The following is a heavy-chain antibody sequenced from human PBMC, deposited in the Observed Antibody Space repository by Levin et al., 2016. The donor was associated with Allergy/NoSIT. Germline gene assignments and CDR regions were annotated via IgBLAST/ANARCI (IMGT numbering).Heavy chain of an antibody. Sequence: GESLKISCAASGFTFLTYWMHWVRQVPGKGLVWVSHINSDGSSTNYADSVKGRFTISRDNAKNTVYLEMNSLRAEDTAVYYCATLGGSGWPDYWGQGTLVTVSS. V-gene: IGHV3-74*01. CDR2: INSDGSST. CDR3: ATLGGSGWPDY. J-gene: IGHJ4*02. D-gene: IGHD6-19*01. CDR1: GFTFLTYW.